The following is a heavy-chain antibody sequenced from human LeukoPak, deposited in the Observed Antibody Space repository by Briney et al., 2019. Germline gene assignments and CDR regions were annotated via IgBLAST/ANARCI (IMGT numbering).Heavy chain of an antibody. CDR2: ISGSGGST. V-gene: IGHV3-23*01. CDR1: GFTFSSYA. J-gene: IGHJ6*03. CDR3: AKVTSFYYYYMDV. Sequence: PGGSLRLSCAAFGFTFSSYAMSWVRQAPGKGLEWVSAISGSGGSTYYADSVKGRSTISRDNSKNTLYLQMNSLRAEDTAVYYCAKVTSFYYYYMDVWGNGTTVTVSS.